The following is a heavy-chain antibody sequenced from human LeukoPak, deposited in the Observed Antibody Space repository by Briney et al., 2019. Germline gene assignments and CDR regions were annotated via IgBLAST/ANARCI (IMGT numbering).Heavy chain of an antibody. D-gene: IGHD4-23*01. J-gene: IGHJ6*02. CDR2: NYYSGST. CDR1: GGSISSYY. V-gene: IGHV4-59*01. Sequence: SETLSLTCTVPGGSISSYYWSWIRQPPGKGLEWIGYNYYSGSTNYNPSLKSRVTISVDTSKNQFSLKLSSVTAADTAVYYCARVRGTVVTSLYYYYGMDVWGQGTTVTVSS. CDR3: ARVRGTVVTSLYYYYGMDV.